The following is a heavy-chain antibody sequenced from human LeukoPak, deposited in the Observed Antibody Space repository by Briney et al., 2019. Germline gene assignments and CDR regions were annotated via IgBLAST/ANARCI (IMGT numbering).Heavy chain of an antibody. CDR3: ARVLRSRSGYSYGLFDY. Sequence: SETLSLTCTVSGGSVSNGSYYWSWIRQPPGKGLEWIGYIYYSGSTNYNPSLKSRVTISVDTSKNQFSLKLSSVTAADTAVYYCARVLRSRSGYSYGLFDYWGQGTLITVSS. V-gene: IGHV4-61*01. D-gene: IGHD5-18*01. CDR1: GGSVSNGSYY. CDR2: IYYSGST. J-gene: IGHJ4*02.